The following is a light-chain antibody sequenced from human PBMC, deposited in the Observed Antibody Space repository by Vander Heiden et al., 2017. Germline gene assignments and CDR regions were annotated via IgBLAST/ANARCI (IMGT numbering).Light chain of an antibody. CDR2: GAS. Sequence: DIQMTQYPSSLSASVGDRVTITCRTSQSISVYLNWYQQKPGKAPKLLIYGASSLQRGVKSRFSGSGSGTDFTLSISSRQPEDFATYYCQQRYRVPLGRTFGQGTKVEIK. V-gene: IGKV1-39*01. J-gene: IGKJ1*01. CDR3: QQRYRVPLGRT. CDR1: QSISVY.